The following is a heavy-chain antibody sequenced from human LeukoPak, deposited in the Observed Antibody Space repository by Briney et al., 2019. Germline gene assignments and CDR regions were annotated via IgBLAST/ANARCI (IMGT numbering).Heavy chain of an antibody. CDR1: GGSFSGYY. J-gene: IGHJ6*02. CDR3: ARSPSGYYVRYYYYGMDV. CDR2: INHSGST. D-gene: IGHD3-3*01. V-gene: IGHV4-34*01. Sequence: SETLSLTCAVYGGSFSGYYWSWIRQPPGKGLEWIGEINHSGSTNYNPSLKSRVTISVDTSKNQFSLKLSSVTAADTAVYYCARSPSGYYVRYYYYGMDVWGQGTTVTVPS.